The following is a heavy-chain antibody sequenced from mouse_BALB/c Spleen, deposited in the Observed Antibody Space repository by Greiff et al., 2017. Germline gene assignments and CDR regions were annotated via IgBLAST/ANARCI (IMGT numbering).Heavy chain of an antibody. J-gene: IGHJ3*01. Sequence: EVQRVESGGGLVQPGGSRKLSCAASGFTFSSYAMSWVRQTPEKRLEWVASISSGGSTYYPDSVKGRFTISRDNARNILYLQMSSLRSEDTAMYYCARAFYYNFTWFAYWGQGTLVTVSA. CDR3: ARAFYYNFTWFAY. V-gene: IGHV5-6-5*01. CDR2: ISSGGST. D-gene: IGHD2-4*01. CDR1: GFTFSSYA.